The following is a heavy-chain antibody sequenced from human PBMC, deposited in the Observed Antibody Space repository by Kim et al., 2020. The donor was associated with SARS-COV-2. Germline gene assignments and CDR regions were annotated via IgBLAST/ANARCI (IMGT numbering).Heavy chain of an antibody. V-gene: IGHV1-24*01. Sequence: ASVKVSCKVSGYTLTELSMHWVRQAPGKGLEWMGGFDPEGGETIYAQKFQGRVTMTEDTSTDTAYMELSSLRSEDTAVYYCATGALDWLLLRKNWFDPWGQGTLVTVYS. CDR3: ATGALDWLLLRKNWFDP. CDR2: FDPEGGET. CDR1: GYTLTELS. J-gene: IGHJ5*02. D-gene: IGHD3-3*01.